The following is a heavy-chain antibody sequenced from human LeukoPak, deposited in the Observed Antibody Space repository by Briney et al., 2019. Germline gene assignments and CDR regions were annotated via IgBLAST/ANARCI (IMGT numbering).Heavy chain of an antibody. D-gene: IGHD1-26*01. J-gene: IGHJ4*02. V-gene: IGHV3-21*01. CDR2: TSVSNSYI. Sequence: GGSLRLSCAASGFTFSGYRVNWVRQAPGKGLEWVSSTSVSNSYIYYADSVRGRFTISRDNARNSLYLRMDSLRAEDTAVYYCAKIVNSHNAYWGQGTLVTVSS. CDR3: AKIVNSHNAY. CDR1: GFTFSGYR.